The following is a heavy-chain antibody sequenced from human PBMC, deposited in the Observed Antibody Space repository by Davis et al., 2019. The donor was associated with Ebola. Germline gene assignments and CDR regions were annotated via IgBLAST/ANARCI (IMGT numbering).Heavy chain of an antibody. CDR2: ISAYNGNT. J-gene: IGHJ6*02. D-gene: IGHD1-26*01. CDR3: ARSYRTLGYYYYGMDV. CDR1: GFTFTSYG. Sequence: GESLKISCAASGFTFTSYGISWVRQAPGQGLEWMGWISAYNGNTNYAQKLQGRVTMTTDTSTSTAYMELRSLRSDDTAVYYCARSYRTLGYYYYGMDVWGQGTTVTVSS. V-gene: IGHV1-18*01.